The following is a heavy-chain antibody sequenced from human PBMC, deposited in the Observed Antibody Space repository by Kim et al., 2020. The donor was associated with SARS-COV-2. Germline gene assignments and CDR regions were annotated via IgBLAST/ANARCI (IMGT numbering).Heavy chain of an antibody. Sequence: GGSLRLSCAASGFTFSGSAMHWVRQASGKGLEWVGRIRSKANSSSTAYAASVKGSITISSDDSKHTAYLQMNSLETEDTAVYYCTSHIAPIAAAGTSYDYYYYGMDVWGQGTTVTVSS. CDR3: TSHIAPIAAAGTSYDYYYYGMDV. V-gene: IGHV3-73*01. CDR2: IRSKANSSST. D-gene: IGHD6-13*01. CDR1: GFTFSGSA. J-gene: IGHJ6*02.